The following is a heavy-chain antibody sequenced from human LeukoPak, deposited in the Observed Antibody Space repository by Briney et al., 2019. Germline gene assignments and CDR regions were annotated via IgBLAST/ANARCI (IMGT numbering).Heavy chain of an antibody. D-gene: IGHD4-17*01. CDR2: ISDSGST. Sequence: SETLSLTCTVSGGSMNNYYWSWIRQAPGKGLEWIGYISDSGSTNYNPSLRSRVTISVDTSKDQFSLKLSSVTAADTALYYCARYDYGDCWFDPWGQGTLVTVSS. V-gene: IGHV4-59*01. CDR1: GGSMNNYY. CDR3: ARYDYGDCWFDP. J-gene: IGHJ5*02.